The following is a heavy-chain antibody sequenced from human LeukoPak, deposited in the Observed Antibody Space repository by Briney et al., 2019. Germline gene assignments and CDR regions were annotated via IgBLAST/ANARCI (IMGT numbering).Heavy chain of an antibody. CDR2: IYYSGSA. CDR1: GGSISGFY. CDR3: ARDRDSSGWSDY. V-gene: IGHV4-59*01. J-gene: IGHJ4*02. D-gene: IGHD6-19*01. Sequence: SETLSLTCTVSGGSISGFYWGWIRQPPGKGLEWIGFIYYSGSANYNPSLKSRVTMSVDMSKNQFSLKLSSVTAADTAFYYCARDRDSSGWSDYWGQGALVTVSS.